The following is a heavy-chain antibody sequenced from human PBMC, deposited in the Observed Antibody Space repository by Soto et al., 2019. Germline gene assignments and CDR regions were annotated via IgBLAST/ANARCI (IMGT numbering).Heavy chain of an antibody. CDR1: GGSISSGGYY. D-gene: IGHD3-22*01. CDR3: ARVYYYDSSRFDY. V-gene: IGHV4-31*03. J-gene: IGHJ4*02. CDR2: IYYSGST. Sequence: SETLSLTCTVSGGSISSGGYYWSWIRQHPGKGLEWIGYIYYSGSTYYNPSLKSRVTISVDTSKNQFSLKLSSVTAADTAVYYCARVYYYDSSRFDYWGQGTMVTVYS.